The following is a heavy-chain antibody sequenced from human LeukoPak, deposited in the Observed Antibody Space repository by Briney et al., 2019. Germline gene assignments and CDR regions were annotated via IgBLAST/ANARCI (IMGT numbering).Heavy chain of an antibody. D-gene: IGHD3-9*01. CDR1: GYTFTSYA. CDR2: INAGNGNT. CDR3: ARDQYDILTGYPPDWFDP. V-gene: IGHV1-3*01. J-gene: IGHJ5*02. Sequence: ASVKVSCKASGYTFTSYAMHWVRQAPGQRLEWMGWINAGNGNTKYSQKFQGRVTITGDTSASTAYMELSSLRSEDTAVYYCARDQYDILTGYPPDWFDPWGQGTLVTVSS.